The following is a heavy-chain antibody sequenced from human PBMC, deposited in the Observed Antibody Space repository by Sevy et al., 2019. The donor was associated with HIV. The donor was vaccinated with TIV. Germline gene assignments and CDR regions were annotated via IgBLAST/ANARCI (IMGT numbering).Heavy chain of an antibody. CDR3: TRDPRTQLVLENWFDS. CDR1: GFTFGDYA. D-gene: IGHD6-6*01. CDR2: IRSKPYGEAT. Sequence: GGSLRLSCTTSGFTFGDYAMNWVRQAPGKGLEWVAFIRSKPYGEATEDAAAVKGRFTISRDDSKSIDYLQMNSLKSEDPAVYYCTRDPRTQLVLENWFDSWGQGTLVTVSS. V-gene: IGHV3-49*04. J-gene: IGHJ5*01.